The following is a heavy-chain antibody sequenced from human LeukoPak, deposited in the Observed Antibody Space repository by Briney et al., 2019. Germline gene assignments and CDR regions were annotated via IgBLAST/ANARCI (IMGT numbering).Heavy chain of an antibody. CDR3: ARDVEM. J-gene: IGHJ3*01. CDR1: ADSVSSNSAA. CDR2: TYYRSNWYN. D-gene: IGHD1-1*01. Sequence: SQTLSLTCALSADSVSSNSAACNCLRQSPSRGLEWLGRTYYRSNWYNDYAVSVKSRITISPDTSKNEFSLQLNSVTPDDTAVYYCARDVEMWGQGTMVTVSS. V-gene: IGHV6-1*01.